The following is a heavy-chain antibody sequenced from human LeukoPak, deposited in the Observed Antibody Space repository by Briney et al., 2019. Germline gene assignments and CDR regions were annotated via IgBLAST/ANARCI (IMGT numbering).Heavy chain of an antibody. CDR1: GGTFTSYA. J-gene: IGHJ5*02. D-gene: IGHD6-13*01. V-gene: IGHV1-69*01. CDR2: IVPIFGRA. CDR3: ARATVGTWGIAAAGNNWFDP. Sequence: AGKVCCKASGGTFTSYAISMVRQGPGPGLELMGGIVPIFGRANYAQKFQGRVTITADESTSTAYMELSSLRSEDTAVYYCARATVGTWGIAAAGNNWFDPWGQGTLVTVSS.